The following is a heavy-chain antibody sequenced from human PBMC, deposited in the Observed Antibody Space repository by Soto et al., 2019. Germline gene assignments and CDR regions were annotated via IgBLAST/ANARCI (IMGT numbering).Heavy chain of an antibody. CDR2: IIPILGIA. J-gene: IGHJ6*02. V-gene: IGHV1-69*02. CDR1: GGTFSSYT. Sequence: SVKVSCKASGGTFSSYTISWVRQAPGQGLEWLGRIIPILGIANYAQKFQGRVTITADKSTSTAYMELSSLRSEDTAVYYCASAGTPSIAAAQRYYYGMDVWGQGTTVTVSS. CDR3: ASAGTPSIAAAQRYYYGMDV. D-gene: IGHD6-13*01.